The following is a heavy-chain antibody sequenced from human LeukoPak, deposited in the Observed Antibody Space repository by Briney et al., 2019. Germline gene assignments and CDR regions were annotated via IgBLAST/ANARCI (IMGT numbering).Heavy chain of an antibody. D-gene: IGHD6-19*01. CDR2: LSAYNGNT. CDR3: ARVIAVAGTPPKNWFDP. J-gene: IGHJ5*02. Sequence: GASVKVSCKASGYTLTSYGISWVRGARGQGLEGMIWLSAYNGNTNYAQKLQGRDTMTTDTSTSTAYMELKSLRSDDTAVYYCARVIAVAGTPPKNWFDPWGQGTLVTVSS. V-gene: IGHV1-18*01. CDR1: GYTLTSYG.